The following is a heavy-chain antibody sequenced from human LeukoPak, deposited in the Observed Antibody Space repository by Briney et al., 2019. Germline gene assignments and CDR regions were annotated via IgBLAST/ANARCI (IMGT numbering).Heavy chain of an antibody. V-gene: IGHV3-23*01. J-gene: IGHJ6*02. CDR3: ASLRRDPRDDSSGYYRSRYYYYGMDV. CDR1: GFTFSSYG. CDR2: IRGSGGGT. D-gene: IGHD3-22*01. Sequence: GGSLRLSCAASGFTFSSYGMSWVRQAPGKGLEWVSGIRGSGGGTYYADSVKGRFTISRDNSKNTVYLQMNSLRAEDTAVYYCASLRRDPRDDSSGYYRSRYYYYGMDVWGQGTSVTVSS.